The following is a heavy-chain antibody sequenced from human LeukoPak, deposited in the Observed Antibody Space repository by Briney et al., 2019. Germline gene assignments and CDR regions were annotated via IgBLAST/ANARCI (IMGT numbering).Heavy chain of an antibody. V-gene: IGHV3-30*04. Sequence: GGSLRLSCAASGFTFSSYAVHWVRQAPGKGLEWVAVISYDGSNKYYADSVKGRFTISRDNSKTTLYLQMNSLRAEDTAVYYCARVLRYFDWKVFDYWGQGTLVTVSS. D-gene: IGHD3-9*01. J-gene: IGHJ4*02. CDR3: ARVLRYFDWKVFDY. CDR2: ISYDGSNK. CDR1: GFTFSSYA.